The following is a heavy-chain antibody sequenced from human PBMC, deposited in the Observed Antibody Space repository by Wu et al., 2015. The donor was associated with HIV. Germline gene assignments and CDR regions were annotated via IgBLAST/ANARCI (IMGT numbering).Heavy chain of an antibody. CDR2: FDPEDGET. V-gene: IGHV1-24*01. D-gene: IGHD3-10*01. J-gene: IGHJ3*02. CDR3: ATAKITMVRGVIIGAFDI. Sequence: QVQLVQSGAEVKKPGASVKVSCKVSGYTLTELSMHWVRQAPGKGLEWMGGFDPEDGETIYAQKFQGRVTMTEDTSTDTAYMELSSLRSEDTAVYYCATAKITMVRGVIIGAFDIWAKGQWSPSLQ. CDR1: GYTLTELS.